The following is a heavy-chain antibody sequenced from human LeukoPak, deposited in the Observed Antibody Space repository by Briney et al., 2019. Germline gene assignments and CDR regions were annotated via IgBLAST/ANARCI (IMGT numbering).Heavy chain of an antibody. CDR1: GFTFKSYS. CDR2: ISRYGTYI. V-gene: IGHV3-21*01. D-gene: IGHD3-16*01. Sequence: GGSLRLSCAASGFTFKSYSMNWVRQAPGKGLEWVSTISRYGTYIYYAHSVEGRFTISSDNPENSLYLQMDSLRADDTAVYYCARDLSLGDPGGFDFWGRGTLVTVSS. J-gene: IGHJ4*02. CDR3: ARDLSLGDPGGFDF.